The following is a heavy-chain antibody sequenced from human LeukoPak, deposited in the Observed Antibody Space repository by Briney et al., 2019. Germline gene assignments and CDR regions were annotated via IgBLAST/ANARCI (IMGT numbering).Heavy chain of an antibody. J-gene: IGHJ4*02. CDR2: ISYDGSNK. D-gene: IGHD3-22*01. V-gene: IGHV3-30*04. CDR1: GFTFSSYA. CDR3: ARDDSSGYYGY. Sequence: PGGSLRLSCAASGFTFSSYAMHWVRQAPGKGLEWVAVISYDGSNKYYADSVKGRFTISRDNSKNTLYLQMNSLRAEDTAVYYCARDDSSGYYGYWGQGTLVTVSS.